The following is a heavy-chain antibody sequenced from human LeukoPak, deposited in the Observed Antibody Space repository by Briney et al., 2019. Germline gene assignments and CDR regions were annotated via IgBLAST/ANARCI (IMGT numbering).Heavy chain of an antibody. V-gene: IGHV4-59*01. D-gene: IGHD3-22*01. J-gene: IGHJ4*02. Sequence: KASETLSLTCTVSGGSISTYYWSWIRQPPGKELEWIGKIYHTGTTYQNSTLKSRVTISVDTSKNQFSLKLSSVTAADTAVYYCARGPGYYDSSGYYDYWGQGTLVTVSS. CDR2: IYHTGTT. CDR1: GGSISTYY. CDR3: ARGPGYYDSSGYYDY.